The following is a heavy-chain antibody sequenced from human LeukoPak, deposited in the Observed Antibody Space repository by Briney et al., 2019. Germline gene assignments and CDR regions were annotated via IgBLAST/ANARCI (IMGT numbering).Heavy chain of an antibody. D-gene: IGHD6-19*01. CDR3: AKDLGPYIAVAAHY. Sequence: GGSLRLSCVASGFTFSSYAMSWVRQAPGKGLEWVSLISGSDGNTHYADSVKGRFTISRDNSKNTLYLQMNSLRAEDTAVYYCAKDLGPYIAVAAHYWGQGTLVTVSS. V-gene: IGHV3-23*01. CDR1: GFTFSSYA. CDR2: ISGSDGNT. J-gene: IGHJ4*02.